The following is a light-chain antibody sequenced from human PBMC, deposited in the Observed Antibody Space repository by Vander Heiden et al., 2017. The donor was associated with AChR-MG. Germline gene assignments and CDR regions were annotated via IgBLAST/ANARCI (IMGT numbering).Light chain of an antibody. CDR3: SSYTNSNTRV. CDR2: DVS. V-gene: IGLV2-14*03. CDR1: SSDIGAYNY. J-gene: IGLJ3*02. Sequence: QSALTQPASVSGSPGQSITISCTGTSSDIGAYNYVSWYPQHPGKAPKLMIYDVSDRPSGVSNRFSGSKSGNTASLTISGLQSEDEADYYCSSYTNSNTRVFGGGTKLT.